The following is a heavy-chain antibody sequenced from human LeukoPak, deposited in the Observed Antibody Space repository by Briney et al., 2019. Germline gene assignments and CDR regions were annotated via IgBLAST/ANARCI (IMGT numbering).Heavy chain of an antibody. D-gene: IGHD5-18*01. J-gene: IGHJ4*02. V-gene: IGHV4-59*01. CDR1: GGSISSYY. Sequence: SETLSLTCTVSGGSISSYYWSWIRQPPGKGLEWIGYIYYSGSTNYNPSLKSRVTISVDTSKNQFSLKLSSVTAADTAVYYCARDRGYSYGHGSYFDYWGQGTLVTVSS. CDR3: ARDRGYSYGHGSYFDY. CDR2: IYYSGST.